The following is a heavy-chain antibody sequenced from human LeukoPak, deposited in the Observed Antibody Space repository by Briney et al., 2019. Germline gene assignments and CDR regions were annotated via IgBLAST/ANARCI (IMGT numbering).Heavy chain of an antibody. CDR2: INHSGST. J-gene: IGHJ1*01. D-gene: IGHD2-15*01. CDR1: GGSFSGYC. V-gene: IGHV4-34*01. Sequence: SETLSLTCAVYGGSFSGYCWSWIRQPPGKGLEWIGEINHSGSTNYNPSLKSRVTISVDTSKNQFSLKLSSVTAADTAVYYCARVGGLSYCSGGSCRKYFQHWGQGTLVTVSS. CDR3: ARVGGLSYCSGGSCRKYFQH.